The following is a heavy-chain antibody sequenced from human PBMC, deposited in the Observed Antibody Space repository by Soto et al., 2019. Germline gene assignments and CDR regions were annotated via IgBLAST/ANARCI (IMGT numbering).Heavy chain of an antibody. V-gene: IGHV1-69*13. CDR2: IIPIFGTA. D-gene: IGHD2-2*02. CDR3: ASLGYCSSTSCYTFDY. Sequence: SVKVSCKASGGTFSSYAISWVRQAPGQGLEWMGGIIPIFGTANYAQKFQGRVTITADESTSTAYMELSSLRSEDTAVYYCASLGYCSSTSCYTFDYWGQGTLVTVSS. CDR1: GGTFSSYA. J-gene: IGHJ4*02.